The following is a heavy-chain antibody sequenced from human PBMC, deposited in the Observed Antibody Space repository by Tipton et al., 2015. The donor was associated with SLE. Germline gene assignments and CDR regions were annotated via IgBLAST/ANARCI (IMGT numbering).Heavy chain of an antibody. V-gene: IGHV3-30*02. CDR1: GFTFSSYG. D-gene: IGHD6-6*01. CDR2: IRYDGSNK. CDR3: AREIAARRSFDY. Sequence: SLRLSCAASGFTFSSYGMHWVRQAPGKGLEWVAFIRYDGSNKYYADSVKGRFTISRDNSKNTLYLQMNSLRAEDTAVYYCAREIAARRSFDYWGQGTLVTVSS. J-gene: IGHJ4*02.